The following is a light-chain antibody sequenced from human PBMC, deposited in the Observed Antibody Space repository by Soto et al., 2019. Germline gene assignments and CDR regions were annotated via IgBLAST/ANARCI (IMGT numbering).Light chain of an antibody. CDR3: QQRSNWGLT. J-gene: IGKJ4*01. Sequence: EIALTQSPATLSLSPGERATLSCRASQSVSSYLAWYQQKPNQAPRLLIYDASNRATGIPTRFRGSGSGTDFTLTISILEPEDFAVYYCQQRSNWGLTFGGGTKGDIK. CDR1: QSVSSY. CDR2: DAS. V-gene: IGKV3-11*01.